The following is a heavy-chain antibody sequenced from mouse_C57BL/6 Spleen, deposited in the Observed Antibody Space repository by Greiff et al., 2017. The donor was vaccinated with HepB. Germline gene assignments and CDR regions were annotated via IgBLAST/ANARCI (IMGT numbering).Heavy chain of an antibody. CDR2: INPSNGGT. CDR3: ARSGGYSYYYAMDY. CDR1: GYTFTSYW. D-gene: IGHD2-3*01. J-gene: IGHJ4*01. Sequence: LQQPGTELVKPGASVKLSCKASGYTFTSYWMPWVKQRPGQGLEWIGNINPSNGGTNYNEKFKSKATLTVDKSSSTAYMQLSSLTSEDSAVYYCARSGGYSYYYAMDYWGQGTSVTVSS. V-gene: IGHV1-53*01.